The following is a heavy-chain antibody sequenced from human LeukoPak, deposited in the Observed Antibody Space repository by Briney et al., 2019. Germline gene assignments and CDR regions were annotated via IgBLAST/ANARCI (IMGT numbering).Heavy chain of an antibody. CDR2: INPNSGGT. CDR1: GYTFTGYY. V-gene: IGHV1-2*02. CDR3: ARQTIFGVLFDY. D-gene: IGHD3-3*01. Sequence: ASVKVSCKASGYTFTGYYMHWVRQAPGQGLEWMGWINPNSGGTNYAQKFQGRVTISVDTSKNQFSLKLSSVTAADTAVYYCARQTIFGVLFDYWGQGTLVTVSS. J-gene: IGHJ4*02.